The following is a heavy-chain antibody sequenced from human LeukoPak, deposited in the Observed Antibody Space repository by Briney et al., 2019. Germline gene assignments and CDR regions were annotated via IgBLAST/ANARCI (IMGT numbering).Heavy chain of an antibody. CDR3: ATTPPSSSSPGGYNWFDP. CDR1: GYTFTGYY. Sequence: ASVKVSCKASGYTFTGYYMHWVQQAPGKGLEWMGLVDPEDGETIYAEKFQGRVTITADTSTDTAYMELSSLRSEDTAVYYCATTPPSSSSPGGYNWFDPWGQGTLVTVSS. J-gene: IGHJ5*02. CDR2: VDPEDGET. D-gene: IGHD6-6*01. V-gene: IGHV1-69-2*01.